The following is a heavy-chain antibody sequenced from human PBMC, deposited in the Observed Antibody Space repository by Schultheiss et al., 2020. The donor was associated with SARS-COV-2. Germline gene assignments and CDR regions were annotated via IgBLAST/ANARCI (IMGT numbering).Heavy chain of an antibody. V-gene: IGHV3-48*01. CDR3: ARAGGVVTPVGDYYYYMDV. CDR2: ISGSGGST. CDR1: GFTFSSYG. J-gene: IGHJ6*03. Sequence: GESLKISCAASGFTFSSYGMHWVRQAPGKGLEWVSGISGSGGSTYYADSVKGRFTISRDNAKNSLYLQMNSLRAEDTAVYYCARAGGVVTPVGDYYYYMDVWGKGTTVTVSS. D-gene: IGHD3-3*01.